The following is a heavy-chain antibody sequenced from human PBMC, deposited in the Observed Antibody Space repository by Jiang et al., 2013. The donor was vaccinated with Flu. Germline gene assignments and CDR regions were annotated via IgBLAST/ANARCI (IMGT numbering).Heavy chain of an antibody. D-gene: IGHD2-8*01. Sequence: WVAVVSYNGDNEHYADSVKGRFTVSRDNSKNTVYLQMNNLGPEDTAVYYCAKGHCTNSVCYIGFSMDVWGQGTTVTVSS. CDR3: AKGHCTNSVCYIGFSMDV. V-gene: IGHV3-30*18. J-gene: IGHJ6*02. CDR2: VSYNGDNE.